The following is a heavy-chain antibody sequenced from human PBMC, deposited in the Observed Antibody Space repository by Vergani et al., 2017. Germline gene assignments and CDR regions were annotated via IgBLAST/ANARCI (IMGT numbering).Heavy chain of an antibody. Sequence: QVQLQESGPGLVKPSETLSLTCTVSGGSISSYYWSWIRQPPGKGLEWIGYIYYSGSTNYNPSLKSRVTISVDTSKNQFSLKLSSVTAPDTAVYYCARLSRSYSGRWFDPCGQGTLVTVSS. CDR3: ARLSRSYSGRWFDP. CDR1: GGSISSYY. V-gene: IGHV4-59*01. J-gene: IGHJ5*02. D-gene: IGHD1-26*01. CDR2: IYYSGST.